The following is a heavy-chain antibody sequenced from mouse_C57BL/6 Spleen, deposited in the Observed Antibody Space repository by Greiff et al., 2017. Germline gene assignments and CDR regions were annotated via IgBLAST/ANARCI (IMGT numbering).Heavy chain of an antibody. CDR2: IDPNSGGT. D-gene: IGHD1-1*01. V-gene: IGHV1-72*01. CDR1: GYTFTSYW. Sequence: QQSCKASGYTFTSYWMHWVKQRPGRGLEWIGRIDPNSGGTKYNEKFKSKATLTVDKPSSTAYMQLSSLTSEDSAVYYCARSTVVATDWYFDVWGTGTTVTVSS. CDR3: ARSTVVATDWYFDV. J-gene: IGHJ1*03.